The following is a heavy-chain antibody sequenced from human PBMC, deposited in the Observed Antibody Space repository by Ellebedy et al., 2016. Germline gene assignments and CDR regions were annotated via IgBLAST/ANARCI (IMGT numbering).Heavy chain of an antibody. CDR3: AIIAAQVSGGAFDI. Sequence: GGSLRLSXAASGFTFSSYAMSWVRQAPGKGLEWVSSISSSSSYIYYADSVKGRFTISRDNAKNSLYLQMNSLRAEDTAVYYCAIIAAQVSGGAFDIWGQGTMVTVSS. D-gene: IGHD6-13*01. CDR1: GFTFSSYA. CDR2: ISSSSSYI. V-gene: IGHV3-21*01. J-gene: IGHJ3*02.